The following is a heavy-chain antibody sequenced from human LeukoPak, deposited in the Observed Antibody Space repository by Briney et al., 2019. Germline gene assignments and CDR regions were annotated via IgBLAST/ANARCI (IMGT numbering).Heavy chain of an antibody. D-gene: IGHD3-10*01. CDR2: ISSSSSYI. Sequence: PGGSLRLSCAASGFTFSSYSMNWVRQAPGKGLEWVSSISSSSSYIYYADSVKGRFTISRDNAKNSLYLQMNSLRAEDTAVYYCALDAGYYGSGNPFDYWGQGTLVTVSS. CDR3: ALDAGYYGSGNPFDY. V-gene: IGHV3-21*01. J-gene: IGHJ4*02. CDR1: GFTFSSYS.